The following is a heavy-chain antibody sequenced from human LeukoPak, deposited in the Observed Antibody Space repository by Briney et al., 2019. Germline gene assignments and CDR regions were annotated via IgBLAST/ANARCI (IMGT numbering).Heavy chain of an antibody. J-gene: IGHJ5*01. D-gene: IGHD5-24*01. CDR1: GFSFRSYG. CDR2: ISSDEINE. CDR3: AKGESITSAWFDS. Sequence: GGSLRLSCAASGFSFRSYGMHWVRQAPGKGLEWVAVISSDEINEYYADSVKGRFTISRDNSKNTLYLQINSLRGEDTAVYYCAKGESITSAWFDSWGQGALVTVSS. V-gene: IGHV3-30*18.